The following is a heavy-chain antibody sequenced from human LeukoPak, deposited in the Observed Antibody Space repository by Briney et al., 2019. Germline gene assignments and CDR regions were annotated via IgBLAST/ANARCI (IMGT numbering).Heavy chain of an antibody. CDR3: ARVRSSAAGMSNDAFDI. D-gene: IGHD6-13*01. V-gene: IGHV1-18*01. CDR1: GYTFTSYG. Sequence: ASVKVSCKASGYTFTSYGISWVRQAPGQGLEWMGWISAYNGNTNYAQKLQGRVTMTPDTSTSTAYMELRSLRSDDAAVYYCARVRSSAAGMSNDAFDIWGQGTMVTVSS. J-gene: IGHJ3*02. CDR2: ISAYNGNT.